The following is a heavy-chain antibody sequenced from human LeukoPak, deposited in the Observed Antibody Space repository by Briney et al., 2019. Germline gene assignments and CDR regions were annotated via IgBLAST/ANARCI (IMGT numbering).Heavy chain of an antibody. CDR2: GDYSGGT. D-gene: IGHD6-19*01. J-gene: IGHJ4*02. Sequence: SETLSLTCTVSGDSFSSVTDYWAWIRQPPGKGLEWIASGDYSGGTYYNPSLESRVAISVDTSKNQFSLKLSSVTAADTAVYYCARDWGSGWYYFDYWGQGTLVTVSS. CDR1: GDSFSSVTDY. CDR3: ARDWGSGWYYFDY. V-gene: IGHV4-39*07.